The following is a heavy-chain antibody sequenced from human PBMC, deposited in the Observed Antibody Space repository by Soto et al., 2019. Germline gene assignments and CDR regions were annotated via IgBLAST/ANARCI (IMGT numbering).Heavy chain of an antibody. CDR1: GGSISSYY. CDR2: IYYSGST. D-gene: IGHD3-10*01. CDR3: ARYFFGEGGYYYYYYMDV. J-gene: IGHJ6*03. Sequence: PSETLSLTCTVSGGSISSYYWSWIRQPPGKGLEWIGYIYYSGSTNYNPSLKSRVTISVDTSKNQFSLRLSSVTAADTAVYYCARYFFGEGGYYYYYYMDVWGKGTTVTVSS. V-gene: IGHV4-59*08.